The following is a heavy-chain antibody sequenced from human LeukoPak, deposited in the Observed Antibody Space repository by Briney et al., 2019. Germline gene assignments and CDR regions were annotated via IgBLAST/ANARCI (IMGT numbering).Heavy chain of an antibody. J-gene: IGHJ6*03. Sequence: ASVKVSCKASGYTFTSYGISWVRQATGQGLEWMGWMNPNIGNTGYAQKFQGRVTITRNTSISTAYMELSSLRSEDTAVYYCARADLYYYYYMDVWGKGTTVTVSS. CDR2: MNPNIGNT. CDR1: GYTFTSYG. CDR3: ARADLYYYYYMDV. V-gene: IGHV1-8*03.